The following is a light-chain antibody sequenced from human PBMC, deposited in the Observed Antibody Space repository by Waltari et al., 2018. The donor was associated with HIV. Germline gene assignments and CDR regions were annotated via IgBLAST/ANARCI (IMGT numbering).Light chain of an antibody. Sequence: AIQMTQSPSSLSASVGDRVTITCRASQDIRNDIGWYQQKPGKAPKLLIYAASSLKSGVPSRFSGSGSGTDFTLTISSLQPEDFATYYCLQDDTFPLTFGGGTKVEIK. CDR3: LQDDTFPLT. CDR1: QDIRND. V-gene: IGKV1-6*01. CDR2: AAS. J-gene: IGKJ4*01.